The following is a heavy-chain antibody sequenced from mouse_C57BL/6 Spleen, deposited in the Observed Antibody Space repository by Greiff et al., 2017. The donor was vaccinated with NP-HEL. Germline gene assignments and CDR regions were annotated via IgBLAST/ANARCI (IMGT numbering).Heavy chain of an antibody. J-gene: IGHJ3*01. D-gene: IGHD2-3*01. CDR3: ARPPSDGYPAWFAY. Sequence: VKLMESGAELVKPGASVKISCKASGYAFSSYWMNWVKQRPGKGLEWIGQIYPGDGDTNYNGKFKGKATLTADKSSSTAYMQLSSLTSEDSAVYFCARPPSDGYPAWFAYWGQGTLVTVSA. CDR2: IYPGDGDT. CDR1: GYAFSSYW. V-gene: IGHV1-80*01.